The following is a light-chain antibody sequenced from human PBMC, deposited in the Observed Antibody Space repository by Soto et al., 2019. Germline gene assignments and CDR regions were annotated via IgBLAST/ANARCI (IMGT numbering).Light chain of an antibody. CDR3: LPYHNLWA. CDR1: QSVSDNY. CDR2: GIS. Sequence: EIGLTQSAGTLSLSTGERATLSCRASQSVSDNYFAWYQQKPGQAPRLLIYGISSRATGIPARFSGSGSGTEFTLTISSLQSEDFTVYSSLPYHNLWAFGQGTKVDIK. J-gene: IGKJ1*01. V-gene: IGKV3D-7*01.